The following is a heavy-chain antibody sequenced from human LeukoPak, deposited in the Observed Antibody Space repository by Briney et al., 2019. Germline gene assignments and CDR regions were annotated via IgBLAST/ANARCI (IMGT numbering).Heavy chain of an antibody. V-gene: IGHV3-7*01. J-gene: IGHJ4*02. CDR1: GLTFSNYW. Sequence: PGGSLTLSCPASGLTFSNYWLRWVRQAPGKGREWVANINQYGSEKYVDSVRVRFTDSRDNADNSLSLQINSLTAEDTAKYYCARDLSPMSSGSYDRSYYFDYWGEGTLVTVSS. CDR3: ARDLSPMSSGSYDRSYYFDY. D-gene: IGHD1-26*01. CDR2: INQYGSEK.